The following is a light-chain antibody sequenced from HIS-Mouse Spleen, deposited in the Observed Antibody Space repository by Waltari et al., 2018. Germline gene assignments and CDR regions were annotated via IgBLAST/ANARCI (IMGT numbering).Light chain of an antibody. CDR2: DVS. CDR3: CSYAGSYTFEVV. Sequence: QSALTQPRSVSGSPGQSVTISCTGTSSASGRYNYVYWYQQHPGKAPKLMIYDVSKRPSGVPDRFSGSKSGNTASLTISGLQAEDEADYYCCSYAGSYTFEVVFGGGTKLTVL. V-gene: IGLV2-11*01. CDR1: SSASGRYNY. J-gene: IGLJ2*01.